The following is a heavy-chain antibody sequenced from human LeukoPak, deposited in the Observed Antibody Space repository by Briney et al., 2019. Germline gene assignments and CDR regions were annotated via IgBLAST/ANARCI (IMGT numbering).Heavy chain of an antibody. CDR1: GFTFSSYA. D-gene: IGHD6-19*01. Sequence: PGGSLRLSCAASGFTFSSYAMSWVRQAPGKGLEWVSAISGSGGSTYYADSVKGRFTISRDNSKNTLYLQMNSLRAEDTAVYYCTKDKGSGAAVAGTAVADYWGQGTLVTVSS. J-gene: IGHJ4*02. CDR3: TKDKGSGAAVAGTAVADY. CDR2: ISGSGGST. V-gene: IGHV3-23*01.